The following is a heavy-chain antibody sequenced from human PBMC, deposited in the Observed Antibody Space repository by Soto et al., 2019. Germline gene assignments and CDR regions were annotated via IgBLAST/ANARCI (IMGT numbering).Heavy chain of an antibody. D-gene: IGHD6-19*01. V-gene: IGHV5-51*01. CDR2: IYPGDSDT. CDR3: AARRGGYDLDSSGWYF. Sequence: PGESLKISCKGSGYSFTSYWIGWVRQMPGKGLEWMGIIYPGDSDTRYSPSFQGQVTISADKSIGTAYLQWSSLKASDTAMYYCAARRGGYDLDSSGWYFWGQGTLVTVSS. J-gene: IGHJ4*02. CDR1: GYSFTSYW.